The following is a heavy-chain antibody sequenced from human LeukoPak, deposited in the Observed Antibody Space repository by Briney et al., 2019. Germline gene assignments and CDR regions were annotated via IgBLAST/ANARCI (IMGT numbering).Heavy chain of an antibody. Sequence: PSETLCLTCTVSGGSISSGSYYWSWIRQPAEKRVEWIGRIYTSGSTNYNPSLKSRVTIAVDTSKNQFSLKLSSVTAADTAVYYCARTSYYYYMDVWGKGTTVTVSS. CDR3: ARTSYYYYMDV. CDR1: GGSISSGSYY. V-gene: IGHV4-61*02. CDR2: IYTSGST. J-gene: IGHJ6*03.